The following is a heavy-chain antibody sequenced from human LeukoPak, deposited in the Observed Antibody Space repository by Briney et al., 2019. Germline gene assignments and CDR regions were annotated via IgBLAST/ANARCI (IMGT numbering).Heavy chain of an antibody. CDR3: AREGQYYDSGVFYGRINY. CDR2: INPNSGGT. V-gene: IGHV1-2*02. J-gene: IGHJ4*02. Sequence: ASVKVSCKASGYTFAGYYMHWVRQAPGQGLEWMGWINPNSGGTNYAQKFQGRVTMTRDTSISTAYMELSRLRSDDTAVYYCAREGQYYDSGVFYGRINYGGKEPLVTSS. CDR1: GYTFAGYY. D-gene: IGHD3-22*01.